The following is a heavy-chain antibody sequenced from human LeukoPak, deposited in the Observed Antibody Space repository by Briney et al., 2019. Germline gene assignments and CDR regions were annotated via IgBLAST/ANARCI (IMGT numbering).Heavy chain of an antibody. Sequence: GGSLRLSCAASGFTFSSYAMHWVRQAPGKGLEWVAVISYDGSNKYYADSVKGRFTISRDNSKNTLYLQMNSLRAEDTAVYYCAKDFGSSWLLFDYWGQGTLVTVSS. V-gene: IGHV3-30-3*01. CDR3: AKDFGSSWLLFDY. CDR1: GFTFSSYA. CDR2: ISYDGSNK. D-gene: IGHD6-13*01. J-gene: IGHJ4*02.